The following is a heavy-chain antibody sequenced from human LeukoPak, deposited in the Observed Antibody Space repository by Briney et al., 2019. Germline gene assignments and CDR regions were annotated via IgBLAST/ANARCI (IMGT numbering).Heavy chain of an antibody. D-gene: IGHD3-10*01. Sequence: GGSLRLSCAESGFTFSSYGMHWVRQAPGKGLEWVAFIRYDGSNKYYADSVKGRFTISRDNSKNTLYLQMNSLRAEDTAVYYCAKFYGSGSYGTFDYWGQGTLVTVSS. CDR1: GFTFSSYG. J-gene: IGHJ4*02. CDR3: AKFYGSGSYGTFDY. CDR2: IRYDGSNK. V-gene: IGHV3-30*02.